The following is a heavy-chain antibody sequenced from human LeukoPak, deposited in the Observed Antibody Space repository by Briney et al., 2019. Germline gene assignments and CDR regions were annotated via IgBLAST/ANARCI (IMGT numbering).Heavy chain of an antibody. D-gene: IGHD5-12*01. CDR3: ARAVSLGYHNWFDP. Sequence: GGSLRLSCAVSGLTFSSLWMHWVRQAPGKGLVWVSRINSDGSSTTYADSVKGQFTISRDNAKNTLYLQMNSLRAEDTAVYYCARAVSLGYHNWFDPWGQGTLVTVSS. CDR1: GLTFSSLW. CDR2: INSDGSST. J-gene: IGHJ5*02. V-gene: IGHV3-74*01.